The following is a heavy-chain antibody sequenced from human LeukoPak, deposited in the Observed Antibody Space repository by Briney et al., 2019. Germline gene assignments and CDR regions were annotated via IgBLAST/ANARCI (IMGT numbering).Heavy chain of an antibody. CDR3: TSFFETN. CDR2: VNNDGSAT. CDR1: GFTFSSYG. V-gene: IGHV3-74*01. D-gene: IGHD2/OR15-2a*01. J-gene: IGHJ4*02. Sequence: GGSLRLSCAASGFTFSSYGIHWVRQAPGKGLVWVSHVNNDGSATSYADSVKGRFTISRDSAKNTVYLHMNSLRVEDTAVYYCTSFFETNWGQGTLVTVSS.